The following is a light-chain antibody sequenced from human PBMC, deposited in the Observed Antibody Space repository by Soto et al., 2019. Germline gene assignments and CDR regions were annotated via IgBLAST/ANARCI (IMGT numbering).Light chain of an antibody. V-gene: IGLV7-43*01. CDR1: TGAVTSGYF. J-gene: IGLJ3*02. CDR3: LVSDGDAWV. CDR2: GTS. Sequence: QAVVTQEPSLTVSPGGTVTLTCASNTGAVTSGYFPNWFQQKPGQAPRSLIYGTSNKHSWTPARFSGSLLGGKAALTVSGVRPEDEAEYYCLVSDGDAWVFGGGTQLTVL.